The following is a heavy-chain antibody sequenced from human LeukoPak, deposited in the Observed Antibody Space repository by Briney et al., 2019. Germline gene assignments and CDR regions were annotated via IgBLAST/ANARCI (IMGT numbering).Heavy chain of an antibody. CDR3: ARVRDAAFDI. CDR2: IIPILGIA. CDR1: GGTFSSYA. J-gene: IGHJ3*02. V-gene: IGHV1-69*04. Sequence: SVKVSCKASGGTFSSYAISWVRQAPGQGLEWMGRIIPILGIANYAQKFQGRVTITADESTSTAYMELSSLRSEDTAVYYCARVRDAAFDIWGQGTMVIVSS. D-gene: IGHD4-17*01.